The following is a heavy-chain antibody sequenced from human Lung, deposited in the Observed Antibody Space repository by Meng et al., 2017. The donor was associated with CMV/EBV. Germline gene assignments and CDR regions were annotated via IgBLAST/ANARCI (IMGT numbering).Heavy chain of an antibody. D-gene: IGHD1-26*01. Sequence: VPLVGVGGALVNPGGSLRFPSAASGFTFSDYYMSWIGQAPGKGLEWVSYISSSSSYTNYADSVKGRFTISRDNAKNPLYLQMNSLRAEDTAVYYCARAGVGTGSSGVYWGQGTLVTVSS. CDR1: GFTFSDYY. V-gene: IGHV3-11*06. J-gene: IGHJ4*02. CDR3: ARAGVGTGSSGVY. CDR2: ISSSSSYT.